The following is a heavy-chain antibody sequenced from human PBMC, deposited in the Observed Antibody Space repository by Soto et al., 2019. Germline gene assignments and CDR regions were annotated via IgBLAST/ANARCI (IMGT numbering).Heavy chain of an antibody. CDR2: ISSSSSYI. Sequence: GGFLRLSCAASGFTFSSYSMNWVRQAPGKGLEWVSSISSSSSYIYYADSVKGRFTISRDNAKNSLYLQMNSLRAEDTAVYYCARELPVVVTPYYYYGMDVWGQGTTVTVSS. CDR3: ARELPVVVTPYYYYGMDV. J-gene: IGHJ6*02. CDR1: GFTFSSYS. D-gene: IGHD3-22*01. V-gene: IGHV3-21*01.